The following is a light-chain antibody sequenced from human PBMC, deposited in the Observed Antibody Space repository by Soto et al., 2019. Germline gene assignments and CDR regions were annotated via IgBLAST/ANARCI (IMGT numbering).Light chain of an antibody. V-gene: IGLV6-57*01. CDR1: SGSIASNY. CDR3: QAYDATNQV. J-gene: IGLJ3*02. Sequence: NFMLTQPHSVSESPGKTVIISCTRSSGSIASNYVQWYQQRPGSSPTTVIYEDNQRPSGVPDRFSGSIDSYSNSASLTISGLETEYEGDYYCQAYDATNQVLGGGTDLTVL. CDR2: EDN.